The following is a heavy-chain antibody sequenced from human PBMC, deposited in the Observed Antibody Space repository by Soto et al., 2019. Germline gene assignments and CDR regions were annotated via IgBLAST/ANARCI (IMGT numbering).Heavy chain of an antibody. V-gene: IGHV2-5*01. J-gene: IGHJ4*02. CDR1: VISLSTRGVG. CDR2: IYRNDDK. CDR3: AHTFCYYHSSGYGYFDY. D-gene: IGHD3-22*01. Sequence: SRQTLENATQTLILAFTSSVISLSTRGVGVGWIRQPPGKALEWLALIYRNDDKRYSPSLKSRLTITKDTSKNQVVLTMTNMDPVDTATYYFAHTFCYYHSSGYGYFDYCGQGT.